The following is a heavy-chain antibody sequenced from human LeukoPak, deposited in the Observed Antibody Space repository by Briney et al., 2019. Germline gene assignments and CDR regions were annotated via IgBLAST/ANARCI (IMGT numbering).Heavy chain of an antibody. D-gene: IGHD5-12*01. CDR2: IYYSGST. Sequence: SETLSLTCTVSGGSISSSSYYWGWIRQPPGKGLEWIGSIYYSGSTYYNPSLKSRVTISVDTSKNQFSLKLSSVTAADTAVYYCASFIVATPEDGDPFDYWGQGTLVTVSS. CDR3: ASFIVATPEDGDPFDY. J-gene: IGHJ4*02. V-gene: IGHV4-39*07. CDR1: GGSISSSSYY.